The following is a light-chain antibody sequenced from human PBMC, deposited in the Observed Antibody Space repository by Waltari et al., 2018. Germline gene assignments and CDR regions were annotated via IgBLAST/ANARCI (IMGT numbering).Light chain of an antibody. CDR1: QSVSSA. V-gene: IGKV3-20*01. CDR2: GAS. Sequence: EIVLTQSPGSLSSSPGERVTLSCRASQSVSSALAWYQQKPGQSPRLLIFGASNRATGIPDRFSGSGSETYFILTIIRLEPEDFAVYYCQHYVRLPATFGRGTKVEIK. J-gene: IGKJ1*01. CDR3: QHYVRLPAT.